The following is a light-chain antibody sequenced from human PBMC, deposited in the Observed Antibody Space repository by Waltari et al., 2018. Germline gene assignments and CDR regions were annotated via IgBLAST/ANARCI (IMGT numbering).Light chain of an antibody. CDR1: QSINTY. Sequence: DILMTQSASTLSASVGDRVTITCRASQSINTYLAWYQQKPGKAPKLLIYGASTLESGVPGRFSGTGSGTEFTLTISSLQPDDFATYYCQRYNSYANTFGQGTKVDIK. CDR2: GAS. V-gene: IGKV1-5*01. J-gene: IGKJ2*01. CDR3: QRYNSYANT.